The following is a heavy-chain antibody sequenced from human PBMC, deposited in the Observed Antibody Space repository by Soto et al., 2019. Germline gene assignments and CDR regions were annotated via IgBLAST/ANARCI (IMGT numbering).Heavy chain of an antibody. Sequence: ASVTVSCQASGYTFTSYGISWVRQAPGQGLEWMGWISAYNGNTNYAQKLQGRVTMTTDTSTSTAYMELRSLRSDDTAVYYCASVRPTMFRGVIIPYNWFAPWGQGTLVTVSS. D-gene: IGHD3-10*01. CDR3: ASVRPTMFRGVIIPYNWFAP. CDR1: GYTFTSYG. V-gene: IGHV1-18*01. J-gene: IGHJ5*02. CDR2: ISAYNGNT.